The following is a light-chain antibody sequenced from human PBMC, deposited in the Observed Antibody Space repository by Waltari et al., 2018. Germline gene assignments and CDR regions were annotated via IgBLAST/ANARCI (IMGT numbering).Light chain of an antibody. CDR2: GTN. J-gene: IGLJ1*01. CDR1: RSNIGSNN. V-gene: IGLV1-44*01. CDR3: GTWDDSLNSCV. Sequence: QSVLTQPPSASGTPGQRVTISCSGGRSNIGSNNVNWYQQLPGAAPKLLIYGTNKGPSGVPDRFSGAQSGTSASLAISGLQSDDEADYYCGTWDDSLNSCVFGTGTKVTAL.